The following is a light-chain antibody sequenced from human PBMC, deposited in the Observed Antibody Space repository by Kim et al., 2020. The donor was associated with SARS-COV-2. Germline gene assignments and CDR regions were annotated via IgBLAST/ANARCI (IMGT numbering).Light chain of an antibody. CDR3: QQTYSNPPT. CDR2: ASS. Sequence: GDRVTITCRTSQNIRTYLNWYQQRPGKAPKLLIYASSSLQSEVPSRFSGSGSGADFTLTIAGLHADDFATYHCQQTYSNPPTFGGGTKV. J-gene: IGKJ4*01. V-gene: IGKV1-39*01. CDR1: QNIRTY.